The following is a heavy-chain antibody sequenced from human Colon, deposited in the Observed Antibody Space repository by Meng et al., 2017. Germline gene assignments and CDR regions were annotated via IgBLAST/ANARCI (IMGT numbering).Heavy chain of an antibody. J-gene: IGHJ4*02. V-gene: IGHV1-3*01. CDR2: INLGNGNT. CDR1: GSTLSSYA. CDR3: TSPIY. D-gene: IGHD3-9*01. Sequence: VQLVQSGAEVKTPGASVKVSCKASGSTLSSYAVHWVRQAPGQRLEWMGWINLGNGNTKYSQNFQGRVTITRDTSASTAYMELSSLTSEDTAVYYCTSPIYWGQGTLVTVSS.